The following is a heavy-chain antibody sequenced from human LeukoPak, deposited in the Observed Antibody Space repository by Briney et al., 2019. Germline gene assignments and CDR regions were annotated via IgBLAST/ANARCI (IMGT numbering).Heavy chain of an antibody. J-gene: IGHJ2*01. Sequence: PSETLSLTCTVSGGSISSYYWSWIRQPPGKGLEWIGYIYYSGSTNYNPSLKSRVAISVDTSKNQFSLRLSSVTAADTAVYYCARLTMLRGVIYGTDWHFGLWGRGTLATVST. CDR2: IYYSGST. CDR1: GGSISSYY. CDR3: ARLTMLRGVIYGTDWHFGL. V-gene: IGHV4-59*08. D-gene: IGHD3-10*01.